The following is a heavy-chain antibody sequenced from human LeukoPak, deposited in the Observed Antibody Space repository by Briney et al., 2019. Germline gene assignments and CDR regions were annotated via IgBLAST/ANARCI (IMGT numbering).Heavy chain of an antibody. Sequence: SETLSLTCTVSGYSISSGYYWGWIRQPPGKGLEWIGSIYHSGSTYYNPSLKSRVTISVDTSKNQFSLKLSSVTAADTAVYHCARAGGSGSYCDYWGQGTLVTVSS. CDR3: ARAGGSGSYCDY. J-gene: IGHJ4*02. D-gene: IGHD1-26*01. CDR2: IYHSGST. CDR1: GYSISSGYY. V-gene: IGHV4-38-2*02.